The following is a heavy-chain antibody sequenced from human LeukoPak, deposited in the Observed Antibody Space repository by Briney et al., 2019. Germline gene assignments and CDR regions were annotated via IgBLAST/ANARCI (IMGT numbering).Heavy chain of an antibody. CDR2: IKSKTDGGTT. CDR1: GFTFSNAW. CDR3: TTDPTSEVYCSSTSCQRHPSKLGIDY. Sequence: PGGSLRLSCAASGFTFSNAWMSWVRQAPGKGLEWVGRIKSKTDGGTTDYAAPVKGRFTISRDDSKNTLYLQMNSLKTEDTAVYYCTTDPTSEVYCSSTSCQRHPSKLGIDYWGQGTLVTVSS. V-gene: IGHV3-15*01. J-gene: IGHJ4*02. D-gene: IGHD2-2*01.